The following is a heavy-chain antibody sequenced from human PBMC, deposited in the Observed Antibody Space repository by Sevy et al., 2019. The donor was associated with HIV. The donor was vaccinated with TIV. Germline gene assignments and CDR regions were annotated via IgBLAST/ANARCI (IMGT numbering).Heavy chain of an antibody. CDR3: ARQHSNTWDFDY. V-gene: IGHV5-51*01. CDR2: IYAGDSDT. Sequence: GESLKISCKGSGYIFTSYWIGWVRQMPGKGLEWMGLIYAGDSDTRYSPSFEGQVTMSVDKSINTAYLQWSSLKASDTAIYYCARQHSNTWDFDYWDQGTLVTVSS. D-gene: IGHD6-13*01. J-gene: IGHJ4*02. CDR1: GYIFTSYW.